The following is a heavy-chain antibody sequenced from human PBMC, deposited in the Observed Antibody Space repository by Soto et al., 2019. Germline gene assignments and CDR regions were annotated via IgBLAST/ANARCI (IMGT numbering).Heavy chain of an antibody. CDR1: GFTFSSYG. D-gene: IGHD6-13*01. CDR2: ISYDGSNK. Sequence: QVQLVESGGGVVQLGRSLRLSCAASGFTFSSYGMHWVRQAPGKGLEWVAVISYDGSNKYYADSVKGRFTISRDNSKNTLYLQMNSLRAEDTAVYYCAKEGQQLVLDYYYGMDVWGQGTTVTVSS. J-gene: IGHJ6*02. V-gene: IGHV3-30*18. CDR3: AKEGQQLVLDYYYGMDV.